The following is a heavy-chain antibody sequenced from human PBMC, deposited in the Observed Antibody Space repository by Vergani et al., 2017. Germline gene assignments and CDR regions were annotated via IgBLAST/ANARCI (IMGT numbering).Heavy chain of an antibody. CDR1: GYTFTSYA. CDR2: ISTNTGNP. J-gene: IGHJ4*02. Sequence: QVQLVQSGPELKKPGASVKVSCEASGYTFTSYAVNWVRQAPGQGLEWMGWISTNTGNPTYAQGFTGRFVFSLDTSVSTAYLQISSLKGEDTAVYYCARNYDIPDYWGQGTLVTVSS. D-gene: IGHD3-9*01. V-gene: IGHV7-4-1*02. CDR3: ARNYDIPDY.